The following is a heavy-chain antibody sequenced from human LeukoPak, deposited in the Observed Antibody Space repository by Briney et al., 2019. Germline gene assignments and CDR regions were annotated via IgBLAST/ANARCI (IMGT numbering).Heavy chain of an antibody. J-gene: IGHJ6*02. CDR1: GGSISSYY. Sequence: PSETLSLTCTVSGGSISSYYWSWIRQPPGKGLEWIAEINHSGSTTYNPSPKSRVTISVDTSKNQFSLKLSSVTAADTAVYYCARGRLWLPYYDYGMDVWGQGTTVTVSS. CDR3: ARGRLWLPYYDYGMDV. CDR2: INHSGST. D-gene: IGHD5-18*01. V-gene: IGHV4-34*01.